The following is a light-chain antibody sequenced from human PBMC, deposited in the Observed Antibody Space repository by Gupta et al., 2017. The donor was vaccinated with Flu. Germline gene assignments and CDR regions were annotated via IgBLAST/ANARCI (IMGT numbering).Light chain of an antibody. Sequence: PSSRPASVGDRVTITCRAIQTISSYLNRYQQKPGKAPKLLIYPASSLVSGVPSRSSGRGHGTAFTLTIIRLQPEAFATYYCQQSYSTRWTFGQGTKVEIK. CDR2: PAS. CDR1: QTISSY. J-gene: IGKJ1*01. V-gene: IGKV1-39*01. CDR3: QQSYSTRWT.